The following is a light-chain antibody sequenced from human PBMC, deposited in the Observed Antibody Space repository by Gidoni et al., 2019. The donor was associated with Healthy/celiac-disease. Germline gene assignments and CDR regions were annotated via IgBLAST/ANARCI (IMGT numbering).Light chain of an antibody. CDR1: QSISSW. Sequence: DIQMTQSPSTLSAAVGDRVTITCRASQSISSWLAWYQQKPGKAPKLLIYKASSLESGVPSRFSGSGSGTEFTLTISSLQPDDFATYYCQQYNSYSLTFGGGTKVEIK. V-gene: IGKV1-5*03. CDR3: QQYNSYSLT. CDR2: KAS. J-gene: IGKJ4*01.